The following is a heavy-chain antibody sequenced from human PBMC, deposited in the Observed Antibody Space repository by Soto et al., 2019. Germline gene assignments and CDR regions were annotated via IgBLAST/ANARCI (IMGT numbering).Heavy chain of an antibody. CDR2: ISGSGGST. Sequence: PGGSLRLSCAASGFTFSSYAMSWVRQAPGKGLEWVSAISGSGGSTYYADSVKGRFTISRDNSKNTLYLQMNSLRAEDTALYYCAKTPTKRTPAYYFDYWGQGTLVTVSS. V-gene: IGHV3-23*01. J-gene: IGHJ4*02. D-gene: IGHD1-1*01. CDR1: GFTFSSYA. CDR3: AKTPTKRTPAYYFDY.